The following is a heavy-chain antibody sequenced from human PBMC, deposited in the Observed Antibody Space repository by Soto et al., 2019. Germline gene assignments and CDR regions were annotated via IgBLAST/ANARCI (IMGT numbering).Heavy chain of an antibody. CDR2: INPNSGGT. J-gene: IGHJ3*02. CDR1: GYTFTGYY. D-gene: IGHD3-22*01. Sequence: ASVKVSCKASGYTFTGYYMHWVRQAPGQGLEWMGWINPNSGGTNYAQKFQGWVTMTRDTSISTAYMELSRLRSDDTAVYYCARGDSSGSYAFDIRGQGTMVTVSS. V-gene: IGHV1-2*04. CDR3: ARGDSSGSYAFDI.